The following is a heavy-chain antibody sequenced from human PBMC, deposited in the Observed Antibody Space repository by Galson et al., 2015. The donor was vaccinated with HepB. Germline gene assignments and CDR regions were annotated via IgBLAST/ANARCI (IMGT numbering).Heavy chain of an antibody. J-gene: IGHJ4*02. CDR1: GFTFSSYS. CDR3: ARGRMGIAAAGIDY. CDR2: ISSSSSYI. V-gene: IGHV3-21*01. D-gene: IGHD6-13*01. Sequence: SLRLSCAASGFTFSSYSMNWVRQAPGKGLEWVSSISSSSSYIHYADSVKGRFTISRDNAKNSLYLQMNSLRAEDTAVYYCARGRMGIAAAGIDYWGQGTLVTVSS.